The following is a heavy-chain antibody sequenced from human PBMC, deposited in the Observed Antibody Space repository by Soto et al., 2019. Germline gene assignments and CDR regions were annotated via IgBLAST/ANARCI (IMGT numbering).Heavy chain of an antibody. J-gene: IGHJ4*02. Sequence: GGSLRLSCAVSGFNLRNYEMNWVRQVPGKGLEWISKISGSNNNIYYADSVKGRFTISRDNANNVLFLQMNSLRAEDTATYHCATEELCGADCYFLKYWGQGALVTVSS. CDR2: ISGSNNNI. D-gene: IGHD2-21*02. V-gene: IGHV3-48*03. CDR3: ATEELCGADCYFLKY. CDR1: GFNLRNYE.